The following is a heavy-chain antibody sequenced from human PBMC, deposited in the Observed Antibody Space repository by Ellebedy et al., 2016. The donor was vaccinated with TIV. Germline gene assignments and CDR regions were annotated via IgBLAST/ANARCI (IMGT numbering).Heavy chain of an antibody. CDR2: IDWYDDK. CDR3: ARIQVEMDWGFDY. Sequence: SGPTLVKPTQTLTLTCTFSGFSLSTSGMCVGWIRQPPGKAPEWLARIDWYDDKYYSTSLKTRLTISKDTSKNQVVLTMTNMSPVDTATYYCARIQVEMDWGFDYWGQGTLVTVSS. CDR1: GFSLSTSGMC. D-gene: IGHD5-24*01. V-gene: IGHV2-70*11. J-gene: IGHJ4*02.